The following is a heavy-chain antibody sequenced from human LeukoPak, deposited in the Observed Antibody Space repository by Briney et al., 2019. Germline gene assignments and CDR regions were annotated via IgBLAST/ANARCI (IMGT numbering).Heavy chain of an antibody. V-gene: IGHV5-51*01. J-gene: IGHJ6*03. CDR1: GYSFTSYW. Sequence: PGESLKISCKGSGYSFTSYWIGWVRQMPGKGLEWMGIIYPGDSDTRYSPSFQGQVTISADKSISTAYLQWSSLKASDTAMYCCARRHRYRGRDYYYTDVWGKGTTVTVSS. CDR2: IYPGDSDT. D-gene: IGHD1-26*01. CDR3: ARRHRYRGRDYYYTDV.